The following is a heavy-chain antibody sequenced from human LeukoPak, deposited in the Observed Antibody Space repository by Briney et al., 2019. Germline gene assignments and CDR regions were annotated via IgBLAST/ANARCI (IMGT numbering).Heavy chain of an antibody. D-gene: IGHD3-16*01. J-gene: IGHJ4*02. CDR3: VRGSWGVFDY. CDR2: ISSSSSYI. Sequence: GGSLRLSCAASAFTFSTYSMNWVRQAPGKGLEWVSSISSSSSYIYYADSVKGRFTISRDNAKNSLYLQMNSLRVEDTAVYYCVRGSWGVFDYWGQGTLVTVSS. CDR1: AFTFSTYS. V-gene: IGHV3-21*01.